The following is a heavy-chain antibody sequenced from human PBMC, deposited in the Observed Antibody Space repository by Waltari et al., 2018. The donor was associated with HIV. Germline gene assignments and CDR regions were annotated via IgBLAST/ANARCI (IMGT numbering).Heavy chain of an antibody. CDR2: IDDSGIV. CDR1: GESLSGYY. CDR3: AKKDLFGGTRGWFDP. Sequence: QVRLHQWGAGLLKPSDTLSLTCAVYGESLSGYYWAWIRQPPGKGLQWIGEIDDSGIVHHDPSLKSRVAMSVDTYKNQFSLKLRSVTAADTAVYYCAKKDLFGGTRGWFDPWGQGTSVVVSS. D-gene: IGHD3-10*01. V-gene: IGHV4-34*01. J-gene: IGHJ5*02.